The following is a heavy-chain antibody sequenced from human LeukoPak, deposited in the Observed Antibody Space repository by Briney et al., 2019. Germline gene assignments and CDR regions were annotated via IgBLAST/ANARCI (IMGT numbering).Heavy chain of an antibody. V-gene: IGHV3-23*01. CDR2: ISGSGGST. Sequence: TGGSLRLSCAASGFTFSSYAMSWVRQAPGKGLEWVSAISGSGGSTYYADSVKGRFTISRDNSKNTLYLQMNSLRAEDTALYYCARGFRGANWFDPWGQGTLVTVSS. CDR3: ARGFRGANWFDP. D-gene: IGHD3-10*01. J-gene: IGHJ5*02. CDR1: GFTFSSYA.